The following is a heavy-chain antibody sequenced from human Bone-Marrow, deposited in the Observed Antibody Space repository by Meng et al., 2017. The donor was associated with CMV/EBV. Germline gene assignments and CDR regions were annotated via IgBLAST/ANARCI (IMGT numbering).Heavy chain of an antibody. Sequence: SVKVSCKASGGTFSSYAISWVRQAPGQGLEWMGGIIPIFGTANYAQKFQGRVTMTRDTSISTAYMELSRLRSDDTAVYYCARDWYSSSWYYPKYYYYYGMDVWGQGNTVTVYS. CDR3: ARDWYSSSWYYPKYYYYYGMDV. CDR2: IIPIFGTA. J-gene: IGHJ6*01. D-gene: IGHD6-13*01. V-gene: IGHV1-69*05. CDR1: GGTFSSYA.